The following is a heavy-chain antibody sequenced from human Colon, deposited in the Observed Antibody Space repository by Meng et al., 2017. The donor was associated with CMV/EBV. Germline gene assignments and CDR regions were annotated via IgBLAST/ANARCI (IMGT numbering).Heavy chain of an antibody. D-gene: IGHD4-11*01. J-gene: IGHJ4*02. CDR3: ARGPSYSHYFDY. V-gene: IGHV3-30*14. CDR2: ISYDGNNK. CDR1: GFIFIPDA. Sequence: LVLGCGCIQPGESLGSSCAASGFIFIPDAIYGGRQAPGKGLEWVAVISYDGNNKYYADSLKGRFTISRDNSKNPLFLQMNSLRADATAVYYCARGPSYSHYFDYWGQGTLVTVSS.